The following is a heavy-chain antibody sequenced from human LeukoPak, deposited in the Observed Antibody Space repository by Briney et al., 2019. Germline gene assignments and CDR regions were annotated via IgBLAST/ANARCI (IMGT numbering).Heavy chain of an antibody. CDR1: GFGFSSYW. J-gene: IGHJ4*02. V-gene: IGHV3-7*03. CDR3: AREKVTIFGVVIIYYFDY. Sequence: GGSLRLSCVASGFGFSSYWMTWVRQAPGKGLEWLANIKQHGGEEYYADSVKGRFTISRDNAKNSLYLQMNSLRAEDTAVYYCAREKVTIFGVVIIYYFDYWGQGTLVTVSS. D-gene: IGHD3-3*01. CDR2: IKQHGGEE.